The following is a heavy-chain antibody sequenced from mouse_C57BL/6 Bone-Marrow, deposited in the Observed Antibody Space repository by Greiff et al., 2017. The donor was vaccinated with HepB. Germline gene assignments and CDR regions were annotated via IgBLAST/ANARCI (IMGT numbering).Heavy chain of an antibody. CDR3: ARAYYGSSPDYYAMDY. CDR1: GHTFTSYW. D-gene: IGHD1-1*01. V-gene: IGHV1-64*01. CDR2: IHPNSGST. J-gene: IGHJ4*01. Sequence: QVQLQQPGAELVKPGASVKLSCKASGHTFTSYWMHWVKQRPGQGLEWIGMIHPNSGSTNYNEKFKSKATLTVDKSSSTTYMQLSSLTSEDSAVYYCARAYYGSSPDYYAMDYWGQGTSVTVSS.